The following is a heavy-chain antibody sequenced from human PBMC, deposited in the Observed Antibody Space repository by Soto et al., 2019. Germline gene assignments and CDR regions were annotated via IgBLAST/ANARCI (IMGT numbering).Heavy chain of an antibody. J-gene: IGHJ4*02. CDR3: AKDLDSSGYVDY. CDR2: ISYDGSNK. Sequence: LRLSCAASGFTFSSYGMHWVRQAPGKGLEWVAVISYDGSNKYYADSVKGRFTISRDNSKNTLYLQMNSLRAEDTAVYYCAKDLDSSGYVDYWGQGTLVTVSS. V-gene: IGHV3-30*18. CDR1: GFTFSSYG. D-gene: IGHD3-22*01.